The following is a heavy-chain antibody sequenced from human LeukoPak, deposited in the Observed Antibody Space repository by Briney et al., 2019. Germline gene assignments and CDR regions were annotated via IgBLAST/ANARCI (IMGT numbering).Heavy chain of an antibody. J-gene: IGHJ6*03. CDR3: ARVGYCTNGVCYTGSYMDV. D-gene: IGHD2-8*01. CDR2: IYYSGST. Sequence: PSETLSLTCTVSGGSISSSSYYWGWIRQPPGKGLEWIGSIYYSGSTYYNPSLKSRVTISVDTSKNQFSLKLSSVTAADTAVYYCARVGYCTNGVCYTGSYMDVWGKGTTVTVSS. CDR1: GGSISSSSYY. V-gene: IGHV4-39*07.